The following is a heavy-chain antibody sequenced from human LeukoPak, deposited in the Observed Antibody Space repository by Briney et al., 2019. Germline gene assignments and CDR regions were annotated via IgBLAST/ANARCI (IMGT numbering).Heavy chain of an antibody. CDR1: GGSISSSNW. CDR2: IYQSGST. V-gene: IGHV4-4*02. Sequence: SGTLSLTCSVSGGSISSSNWWSWVRQPPGKGLEWIGEIYQSGSTNYNPTLKSRVTMSVDKSRNQFSLSLTSVTAADTAVYYCARGEQYGTGTVQFDYWGQGTLVTVSS. D-gene: IGHD3-10*01. CDR3: ARGEQYGTGTVQFDY. J-gene: IGHJ4*02.